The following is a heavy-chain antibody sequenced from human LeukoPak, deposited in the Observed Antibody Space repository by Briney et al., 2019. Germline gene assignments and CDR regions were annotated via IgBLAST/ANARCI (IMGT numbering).Heavy chain of an antibody. CDR1: GGSMSSYY. V-gene: IGHV4-59*01. CDR2: IYYSGST. D-gene: IGHD3-9*01. Sequence: PSETLSLTCTVSGGSMSSYYWSWIRQPPGKGLEWIGYIYYSGSTNYNPSLKSRVTISVDTSKNQFSLKLSSVTAADTAVYYCARGLRYFDWFHDYWGQGTLVTVSS. CDR3: ARGLRYFDWFHDY. J-gene: IGHJ4*02.